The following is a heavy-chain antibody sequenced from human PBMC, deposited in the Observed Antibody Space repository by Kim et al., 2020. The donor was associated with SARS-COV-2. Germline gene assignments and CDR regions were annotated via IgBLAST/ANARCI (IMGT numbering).Heavy chain of an antibody. CDR3: ALQDTGDYYYYYGMDV. Sequence: GGSLRLSCAASGFTFSSYGMHWVRQAPGKGLEWVAVISYDGSNKYYADSVKGRFTISRDNSKNTLYLQMNSLRAEDTAVYYCALQDTGDYYYYYGMDVLGQGTTVTVSS. CDR2: ISYDGSNK. J-gene: IGHJ6*02. V-gene: IGHV3-30*03. CDR1: GFTFSSYG. D-gene: IGHD7-27*01.